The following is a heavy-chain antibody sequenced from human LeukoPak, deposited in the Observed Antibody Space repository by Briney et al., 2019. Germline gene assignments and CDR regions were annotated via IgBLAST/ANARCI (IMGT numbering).Heavy chain of an antibody. CDR1: GFSLRTSGVG. J-gene: IGHJ4*02. Sequence: SGPTLVYPTPALTLTCTFSGFSLRTSGVGVGWIRQPPAKALEWLALLYWNDDKRYSPSLKSRPTITKDTSKNQVVLTMTNMDPVDTATYYGAHRQGRSSRGDFDYWGQGTLVTVSS. V-gene: IGHV2-5*01. CDR3: AHRQGRSSRGDFDY. D-gene: IGHD6-6*01. CDR2: LYWNDDK.